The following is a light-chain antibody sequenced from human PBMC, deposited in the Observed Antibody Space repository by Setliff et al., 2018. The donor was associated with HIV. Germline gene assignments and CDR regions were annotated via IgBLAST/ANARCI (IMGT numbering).Light chain of an antibody. Sequence: QSALTQPASVSGSPGQSITISGTGTSSDIGGYDYVSWYQQHPGKAPKLIIYGVSNRPSGVSNRFSVSKSGNTASLTISGLQAEYEADYYCCSFAGTYIFYVFGSGTKVTV. CDR1: SSDIGGYDY. CDR2: GVS. V-gene: IGLV2-14*01. CDR3: CSFAGTYIFYV. J-gene: IGLJ1*01.